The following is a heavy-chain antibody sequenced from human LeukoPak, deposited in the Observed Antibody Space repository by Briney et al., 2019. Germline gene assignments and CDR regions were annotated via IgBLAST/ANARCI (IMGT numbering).Heavy chain of an antibody. CDR1: GGSISSYY. CDR3: ATYYDSSGSPPGPWYFDL. Sequence: SETLSLTCTVSGGSISSYYWSWIRQPAGKGLEWIGRIYTSGSTNYNPSLKSRVTMSVDTSKNQFSLKLSSVTAADTAVYYCATYYDSSGSPPGPWYFDLWGRGTLVTVSS. CDR2: IYTSGST. D-gene: IGHD3-22*01. V-gene: IGHV4-4*07. J-gene: IGHJ2*01.